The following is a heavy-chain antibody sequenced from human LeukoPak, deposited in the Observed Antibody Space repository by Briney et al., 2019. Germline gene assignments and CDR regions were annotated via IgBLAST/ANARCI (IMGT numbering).Heavy chain of an antibody. CDR3: ARVYYGSGPYYFDY. CDR2: VYPSGST. J-gene: IGHJ4*02. CDR1: GDSISTYH. V-gene: IGHV4-4*09. Sequence: PSETLSLTCTVSGDSISTYHWSWIRQPPGKRLEWIGYVYPSGSTNYNPSLRSRVTISLDTSKNQFSLKLSSVTAADTAVYYCARVYYGSGPYYFDYWGQGTLVTVSS. D-gene: IGHD3-10*01.